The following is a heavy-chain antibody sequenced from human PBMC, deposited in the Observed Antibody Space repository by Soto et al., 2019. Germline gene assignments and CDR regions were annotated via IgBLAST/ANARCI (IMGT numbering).Heavy chain of an antibody. CDR2: ISSSSYT. V-gene: IGHV3-11*05. Sequence: GGSLRLSCAASGFTCSDYYMSWIRQAPGKGLEWVSYISSSSYTNYADSVKGRFTISRDNAKNSLYLQMNSLRAEDTAVYYCARVNGWELLRPFDYWGQGTLVTVSS. D-gene: IGHD1-26*01. J-gene: IGHJ4*02. CDR1: GFTCSDYY. CDR3: ARVNGWELLRPFDY.